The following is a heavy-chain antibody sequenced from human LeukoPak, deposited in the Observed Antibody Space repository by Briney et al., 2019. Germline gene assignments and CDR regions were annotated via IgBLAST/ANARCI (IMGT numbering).Heavy chain of an antibody. V-gene: IGHV3-23*01. CDR3: AKDLAHYYDSSGSDY. Sequence: GGSLRLSCAASGFTFSSYAMSWVRQAPGKGLEWVSAISGSGGSTYYADSVKGRFTISRDNSKNTLYLQMNSLRAEDTAVYYYAKDLAHYYDSSGSDYWGQGTLVTVSS. D-gene: IGHD3-22*01. CDR2: ISGSGGST. J-gene: IGHJ4*02. CDR1: GFTFSSYA.